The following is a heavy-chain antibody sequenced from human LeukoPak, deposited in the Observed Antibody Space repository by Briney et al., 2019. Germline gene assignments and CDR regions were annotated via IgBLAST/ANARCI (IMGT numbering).Heavy chain of an antibody. D-gene: IGHD3-3*01. CDR3: ASGFLDDFWSGHF. V-gene: IGHV3-7*01. CDR1: GFTFSTHW. J-gene: IGHJ4*02. CDR2: IKEDGRQK. Sequence: GGSLRLSCEASGFTFSTHWMSWIRQAPGKGLEWVANIKEDGRQKYYVDSVKGRFTISRDNARKSLYLQMNSQRAEDTAVYYCASGFLDDFWSGHFWGQGTLVTVSS.